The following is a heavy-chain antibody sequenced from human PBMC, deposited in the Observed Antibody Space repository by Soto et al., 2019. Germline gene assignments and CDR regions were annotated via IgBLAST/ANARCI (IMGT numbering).Heavy chain of an antibody. CDR2: IKSKTDGGTT. CDR1: GFTFSNAW. Sequence: GSLRLSCAASGFTFSNAWMSWVRQAPGKGLEWVGRIKSKTDGGTTDYAAPVKGRFTISRDDSKNTLYLQMNSLKTEDTAVYYCTTDTYYDILTPSAAWGQGTLVTVSS. D-gene: IGHD3-9*01. V-gene: IGHV3-15*01. CDR3: TTDTYYDILTPSAA. J-gene: IGHJ5*02.